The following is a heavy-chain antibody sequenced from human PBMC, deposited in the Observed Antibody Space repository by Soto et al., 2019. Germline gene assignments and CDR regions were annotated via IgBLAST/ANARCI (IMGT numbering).Heavy chain of an antibody. CDR3: ARGQVDCRSTSCQPRDYNWFDP. J-gene: IGHJ5*02. CDR2: IYYSGST. Sequence: QVQLQESGPGLMKPSQTLSLTCTVSGGSISSGDYYWSWIRQPPGKGLEWIGYIYYSGSTYYNPSLKSRVTISVDTSKNQFSLKLSSVTAADTAVYYCARGQVDCRSTSCQPRDYNWFDPWGQGTLVTVSS. D-gene: IGHD2-2*01. V-gene: IGHV4-30-4*01. CDR1: GGSISSGDYY.